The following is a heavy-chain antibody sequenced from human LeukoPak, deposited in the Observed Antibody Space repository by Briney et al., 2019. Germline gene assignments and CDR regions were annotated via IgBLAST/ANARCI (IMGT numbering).Heavy chain of an antibody. D-gene: IGHD3-10*01. J-gene: IGHJ4*02. V-gene: IGHV3-13*01. CDR2: IGTAGDT. Sequence: PGGSLRLSCAASGFTFSSYDMHWVRQATGKGLEWVSAIGTAGDTYYPGSVKGRFTISRENAKNSLYLQMNSLRAGDTAVYYCARRGDYGSGTDYFDYWGQGTLVTVSS. CDR3: ARRGDYGSGTDYFDY. CDR1: GFTFSSYD.